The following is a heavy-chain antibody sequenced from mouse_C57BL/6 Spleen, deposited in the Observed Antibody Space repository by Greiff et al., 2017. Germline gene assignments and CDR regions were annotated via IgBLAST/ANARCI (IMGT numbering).Heavy chain of an antibody. J-gene: IGHJ3*01. CDR3: ALYYDYDEEGFAY. CDR2: IDPANGNT. V-gene: IGHV14-3*01. CDR1: GFNIKNTY. D-gene: IGHD2-4*01. Sequence: VQLQQSVAELVRPGASVKLSCTASGFNIKNTYMHWVKQRPEQGLEWIGRIDPANGNTKYAPKFPGKATITADTSSNTAYLQLSSLTSEDTAIYYCALYYDYDEEGFAYWGQGTLVTVSA.